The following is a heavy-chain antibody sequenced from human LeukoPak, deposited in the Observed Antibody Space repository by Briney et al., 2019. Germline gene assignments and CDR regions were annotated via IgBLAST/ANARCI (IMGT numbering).Heavy chain of an antibody. CDR3: AREDAMVRGVIIQAVTY. J-gene: IGHJ4*02. D-gene: IGHD3-10*01. V-gene: IGHV1-3*01. CDR1: GYTFTSYA. CDR2: INAGNGNT. Sequence: ASVKVSCKASGYTFTSYAMHWVRQAPGQRLEWMGWINAGNGNTKYSQKFQGRVTITRDTSASTAYMELRSLRSEDTAVYYCAREDAMVRGVIIQAVTYWGQGTLVTVSS.